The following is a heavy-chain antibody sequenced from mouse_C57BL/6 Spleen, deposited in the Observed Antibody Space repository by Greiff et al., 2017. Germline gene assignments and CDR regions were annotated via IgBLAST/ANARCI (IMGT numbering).Heavy chain of an antibody. CDR3: TRGNYSNSRFAY. CDR1: GYTFTDYE. Sequence: VQLQQSGAELVRPGASVTLSCKASGYTFTDYEMHWVKQTPVHGLEWIGAIDPETGGTAYNQKFKGKAILTADKSSSTAYMELRSLTSEDSAVYYCTRGNYSNSRFAYWGQGTLVTVSA. V-gene: IGHV1-15*01. D-gene: IGHD2-5*01. J-gene: IGHJ3*01. CDR2: IDPETGGT.